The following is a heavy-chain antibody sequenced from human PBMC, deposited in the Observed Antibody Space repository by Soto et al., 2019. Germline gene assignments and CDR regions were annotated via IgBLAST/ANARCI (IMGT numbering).Heavy chain of an antibody. J-gene: IGHJ4*02. V-gene: IGHV4-30-4*01. D-gene: IGHD3-22*01. Sequence: SETLSLTCTVSGGSISSGDYYWNWIRQPPGKGLEWIGFIYYSGGTYYKPSLKSRVSMSVDASKNQFSLKLSSVTAADTAVYYCAREPYDYDRSGQFDYWGQGTLVTVSS. CDR2: IYYSGGT. CDR1: GGSISSGDYY. CDR3: AREPYDYDRSGQFDY.